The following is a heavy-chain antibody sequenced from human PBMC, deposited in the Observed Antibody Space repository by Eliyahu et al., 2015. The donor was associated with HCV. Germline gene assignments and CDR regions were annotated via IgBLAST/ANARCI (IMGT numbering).Heavy chain of an antibody. D-gene: IGHD3-10*01. CDR2: IYYSGST. J-gene: IGHJ4*02. CDR1: GGSISRGGYY. Sequence: QVQLQESGPGLVKPSQTLYLTCTVSGGSISRGGYYWSWIRQHPGKGLEWIGYIYYSGSTYYNPSLKSRVTISVDTSKNQFSLKLSSVTAADTAVYYCARGPYGSGSLYFDYWGQGTLVTVSS. V-gene: IGHV4-31*03. CDR3: ARGPYGSGSLYFDY.